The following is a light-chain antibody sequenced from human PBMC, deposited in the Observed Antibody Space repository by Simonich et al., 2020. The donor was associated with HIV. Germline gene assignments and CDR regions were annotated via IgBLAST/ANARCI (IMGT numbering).Light chain of an antibody. CDR2: LNSDGSH. CDR3: QTWGTGIRV. Sequence: QLVLTQPPSASASLGASVKLTCTLTSGHSSYAIAWPQLQPEKGPRYLMKLNSDGSHSKGDGIPVRFSGSSSGAERYLTISSLQSEDEADYYCQTWGTGIRVFGGGTKLTVL. V-gene: IGLV4-69*01. J-gene: IGLJ2*01. CDR1: SGHSSYA.